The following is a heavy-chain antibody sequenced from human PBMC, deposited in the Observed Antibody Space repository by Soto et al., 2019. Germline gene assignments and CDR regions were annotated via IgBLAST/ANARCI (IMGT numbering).Heavy chain of an antibody. CDR2: IYYSGST. CDR1: GGSISSSSYY. V-gene: IGHV4-39*01. Sequence: QLQLQESGPGLVKPSETLSLTCTVSGGSISSSSYYWGWIRQPPGKGLEWIGSIYYSGSTYYNPSLKSRVTISVDTSKNQFSLKLSSVTAADTAVYYCARWCGNDYYFDYWGQGTLVTVSS. D-gene: IGHD2-15*01. J-gene: IGHJ4*02. CDR3: ARWCGNDYYFDY.